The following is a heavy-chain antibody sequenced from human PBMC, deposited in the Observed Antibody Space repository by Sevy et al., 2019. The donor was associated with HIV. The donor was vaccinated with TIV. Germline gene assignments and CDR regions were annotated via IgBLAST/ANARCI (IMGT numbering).Heavy chain of an antibody. V-gene: IGHV4-34*01. D-gene: IGHD2-15*01. CDR1: GVSFSDYY. CDR2: VSQSGRD. J-gene: IGHJ4*02. Sequence: SETLSLTCAVSGVSFSDYYWAWVRQPPGKGLEWIGEVSQSGRDNYNPSLRSRVIMSLDTSNNQFSLKLTSVTAADTAMYYCARGPLFSPEYCSGGACPTIDYWSQGTRVTVSS. CDR3: ARGPLFSPEYCSGGACPTIDY.